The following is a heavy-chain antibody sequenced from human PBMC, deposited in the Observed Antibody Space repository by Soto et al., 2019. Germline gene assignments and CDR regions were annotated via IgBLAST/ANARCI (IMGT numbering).Heavy chain of an antibody. CDR1: GFTFRTYG. CDR2: VSYDGSRQ. D-gene: IGHD2-2*03. J-gene: IGHJ4*02. CDR3: AKGQIPGSTGSPGYFDS. Sequence: PGGSLRLSCAASGFTFRTYGMHWVRQAPGKGLEWVAVVSYDGSRQYYRESVRGRFIISRDNSKNTLSLQMNSLRAEDTSVYFCAKGQIPGSTGSPGYFDSWGQGAVVTVSS. V-gene: IGHV3-30*18.